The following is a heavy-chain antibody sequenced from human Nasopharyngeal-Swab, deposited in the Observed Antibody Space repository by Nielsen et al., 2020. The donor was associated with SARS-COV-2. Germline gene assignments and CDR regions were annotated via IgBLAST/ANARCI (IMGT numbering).Heavy chain of an antibody. V-gene: IGHV1-2*02. CDR2: INANSGGT. CDR1: GYTFTGYY. Sequence: ASVKVSCKASGYTFTGYYMHWLRQAPAQGLEWMGWINANSGGTNYAQQFQGRVTMTRDTSISTSYMELSRLRSDDTAVYYCARSYSSSWYDSYYYYYGMDVWGQGTTVTVSS. D-gene: IGHD6-13*01. J-gene: IGHJ6*02. CDR3: ARSYSSSWYDSYYYYYGMDV.